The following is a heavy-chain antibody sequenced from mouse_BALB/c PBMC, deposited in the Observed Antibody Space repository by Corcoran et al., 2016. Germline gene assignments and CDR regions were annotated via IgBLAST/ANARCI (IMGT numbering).Heavy chain of an antibody. D-gene: IGHD2-14*01. V-gene: IGHV9-3-1*01. CDR1: GYTFTNYG. CDR3: ARKDYRYDGAWFAY. J-gene: IGHJ3*01. Sequence: QIQLVQSGPELKKPGETVKISCKASGYTFTNYGMNWVKQAPGKGLKWMGWINTYTGEPTYADDIKGRFAFSLETSASTAYLQINNLKNEDTATYFCARKDYRYDGAWFAYWGQGTLVTVSA. CDR2: INTYTGEP.